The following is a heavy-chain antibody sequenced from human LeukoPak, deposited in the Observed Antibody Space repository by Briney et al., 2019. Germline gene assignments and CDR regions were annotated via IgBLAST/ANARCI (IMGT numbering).Heavy chain of an antibody. CDR1: GFTFSSYA. V-gene: IGHV3-23*01. J-gene: IGHJ4*02. D-gene: IGHD6-6*01. Sequence: GGSLRLSCAASGFTFSSYAMSWVRQAPGKGLEWVSAVRSSSGSTHYADSVKGRFTISRDNSKNTLYLQMNSLRAEDTAVYYCAKLQQLGGVDYWGQGTLVTVSS. CDR3: AKLQQLGGVDY. CDR2: VRSSSGST.